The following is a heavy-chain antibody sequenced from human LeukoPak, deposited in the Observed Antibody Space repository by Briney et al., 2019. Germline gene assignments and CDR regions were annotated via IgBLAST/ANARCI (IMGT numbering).Heavy chain of an antibody. CDR3: ATNDAFDI. CDR1: GDTFTNHG. V-gene: IGHV1-24*01. J-gene: IGHJ3*02. Sequence: GASVKVSCKTSGDTFTNHGISWVRQAPGKGLEWMGGFDPEDGETIYAQKFQGRVTMTEDTSTDTAYMELSSLRSEDTAVYYCATNDAFDIWGQGTMVTVSS. CDR2: FDPEDGET.